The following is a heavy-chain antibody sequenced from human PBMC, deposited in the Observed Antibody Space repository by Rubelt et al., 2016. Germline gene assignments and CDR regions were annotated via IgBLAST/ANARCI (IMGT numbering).Heavy chain of an antibody. D-gene: IGHD3-22*01. Sequence: GFTSSSYAMHWVRQAPGKGLEWVAVISYDGSNKYYADSVKGRFTISRDNSKNTLYLQMNSLRAEDTAVYYCARAGWYYYDSSGYYYLDHWGQGTLVTVSS. CDR1: GFTSSSYA. CDR3: ARAGWYYYDSSGYYYLDH. V-gene: IGHV3-30*04. J-gene: IGHJ4*02. CDR2: ISYDGSNK.